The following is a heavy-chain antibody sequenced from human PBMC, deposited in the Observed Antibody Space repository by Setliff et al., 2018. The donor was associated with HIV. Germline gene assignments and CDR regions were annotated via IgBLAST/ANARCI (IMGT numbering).Heavy chain of an antibody. CDR3: ARDGDDSSEIPEYFQH. CDR1: NYTLINYG. Sequence: ASVKVSCKASNYTLINYGVSWVRQAPGQGLEWMGWIGSYSGYTIYAQKFQDRLTMTTDTSTSTAYMELRSLRSDDTAVYYCARDGDDSSEIPEYFQHWGQGTLVTVSS. V-gene: IGHV1-18*01. CDR2: IGSYSGYT. D-gene: IGHD3-22*01. J-gene: IGHJ1*01.